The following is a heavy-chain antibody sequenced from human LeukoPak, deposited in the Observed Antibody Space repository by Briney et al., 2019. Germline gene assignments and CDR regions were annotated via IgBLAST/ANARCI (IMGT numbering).Heavy chain of an antibody. J-gene: IGHJ6*02. CDR2: TYYRSKWYN. V-gene: IGHV6-1*01. CDR3: ARSGSDGMDV. CDR1: GDSVSSNSAA. Sequence: SQTLPLTCDISGDSVSSNSAAWNWNRQSPSRGLQRLGRTYYRSKWYNDYAVSVKSQITIDPATSKNQFSPQLNSVTPEDTAVYYCARSGSDGMDVWGQGTTVTVSS. D-gene: IGHD1-26*01.